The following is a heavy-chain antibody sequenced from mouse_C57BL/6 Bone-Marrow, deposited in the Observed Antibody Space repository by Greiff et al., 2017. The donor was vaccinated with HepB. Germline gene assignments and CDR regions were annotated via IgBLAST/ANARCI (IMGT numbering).Heavy chain of an antibody. J-gene: IGHJ3*01. V-gene: IGHV1-82*01. Sequence: QVQLKESGPELVKPGASVKISCKASGYAFSSSWMNWVKQRPGKGLEWIGRIYPGDGDTNYNQKFKGKAILTADKSSSTAYMELRSLTSEDSAVYYCTRSDDGYYRYWFAYWGQGTLVTVSA. D-gene: IGHD2-3*01. CDR1: GYAFSSSW. CDR3: TRSDDGYYRYWFAY. CDR2: IYPGDGDT.